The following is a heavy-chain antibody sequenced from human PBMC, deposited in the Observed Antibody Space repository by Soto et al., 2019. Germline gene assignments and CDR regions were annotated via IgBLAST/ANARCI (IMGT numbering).Heavy chain of an antibody. J-gene: IGHJ4*02. CDR2: IYYSGST. V-gene: IGHV4-59*01. CDR1: GDSLTTYY. D-gene: IGHD3-9*01. Sequence: PSETLSLTCTVSGDSLTTYYWNWIRQPPGKGLEWIGFIYYSGSTSYNPSLKRRVTISLDTSKSQVSLKLNSVTATDTAVYYCAGAGYEILTGSYKKQRYFDYWGRGTLVTVSS. CDR3: AGAGYEILTGSYKKQRYFDY.